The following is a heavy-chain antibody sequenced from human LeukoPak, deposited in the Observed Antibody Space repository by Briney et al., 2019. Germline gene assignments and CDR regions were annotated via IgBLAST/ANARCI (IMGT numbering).Heavy chain of an antibody. Sequence: ASEKVSCKASGYTFTSYYMHWVRHAPGQGREWMGWINPNSGGTNYAQKFQGRVTMTRDTSISTAYMELSRLRSDDTAVYYCARGRREIYSSGWFGEAFDIWGQGTMGTVSS. D-gene: IGHD6-19*01. CDR1: GYTFTSYY. CDR2: INPNSGGT. J-gene: IGHJ3*02. CDR3: ARGRREIYSSGWFGEAFDI. V-gene: IGHV1-2*02.